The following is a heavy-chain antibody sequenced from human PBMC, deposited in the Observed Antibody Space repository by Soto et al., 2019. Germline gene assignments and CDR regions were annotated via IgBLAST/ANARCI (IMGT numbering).Heavy chain of an antibody. D-gene: IGHD1-26*01. CDR2: ISDSGGTS. CDR1: GFIFSNYV. CDR3: AKRPRALLTFDY. Sequence: EVQLVDSGGGLVQPGGSLRLSCAASGFIFSNYVMNWVRQAPGKGLEWVSSISDSGGTSYYADSVKGRFTISRDNSKNTLYLQMNSLIAEETAIYYCAKRPRALLTFDYWGQGTLVTVSS. J-gene: IGHJ4*02. V-gene: IGHV3-23*04.